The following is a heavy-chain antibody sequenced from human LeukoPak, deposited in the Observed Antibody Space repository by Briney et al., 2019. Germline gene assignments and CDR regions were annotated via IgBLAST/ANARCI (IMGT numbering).Heavy chain of an antibody. CDR2: ISYDGSNK. J-gene: IGHJ4*02. V-gene: IGHV3-30-3*02. Sequence: GGSLRLSCAASGFTFSSYAMHWVRQAPGKGLEWVAVISYDGSNKYYADSVKGRFTISRDNSKNTLYLQMNSLGAEDTAVYYCAKDSSPLLVRFDSWGQGTLVTVSS. CDR3: AKDSSPLLVRFDS. D-gene: IGHD2-15*01. CDR1: GFTFSSYA.